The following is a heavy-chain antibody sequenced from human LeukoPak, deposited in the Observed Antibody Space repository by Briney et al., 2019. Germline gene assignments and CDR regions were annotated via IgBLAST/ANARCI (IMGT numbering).Heavy chain of an antibody. CDR3: ATGRTTGTTFYDY. Sequence: ASVKVSCKVSGYTFTDYYMHWVQQAPGKGLEWMGLVDPEDGETIYAEKLQGRVTITADTSTDTAYMELSSLRSEDKAVYYCATGRTTGTTFYDYWGQGTLVTVSS. D-gene: IGHD1-1*01. CDR1: GYTFTDYY. CDR2: VDPEDGET. J-gene: IGHJ4*02. V-gene: IGHV1-69-2*01.